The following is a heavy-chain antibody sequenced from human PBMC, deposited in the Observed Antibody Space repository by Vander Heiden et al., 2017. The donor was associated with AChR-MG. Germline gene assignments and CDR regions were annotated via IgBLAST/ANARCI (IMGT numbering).Heavy chain of an antibody. CDR2: INTDTGNP. D-gene: IGHD6-25*01. Sequence: QVQLVQSRPEFKKPGASVKVSCQASCYTFTRYAMNWVRQAPGQGLEWMGWINTDTGNPTYAKGFTGRVVFSLDTSVTTAHLQISSLQAEEPAVYYCARVEGRATAARNPELDLWGQGTMVTVSS. V-gene: IGHV7-4-1*02. J-gene: IGHJ3*01. CDR3: ARVEGRATAARNPELDL. CDR1: CYTFTRYA.